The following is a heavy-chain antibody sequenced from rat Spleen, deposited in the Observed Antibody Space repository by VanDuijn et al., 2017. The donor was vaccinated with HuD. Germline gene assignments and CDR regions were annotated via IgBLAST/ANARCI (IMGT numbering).Heavy chain of an antibody. CDR1: GFTFNNYW. V-gene: IGHV5-31*01. D-gene: IGHD1-12*02. CDR3: TRENYYDGTYGHMDA. Sequence: EVQLVESGGGLVQPGRSLKLSCVASGFTFNNYWMTWIRQAPGKGLEWVASITNTGGSTYYPDSVKGRFTISRDNAKSTLYLQMNSLRSEDTATYYCTRENYYDGTYGHMDAWGQGASVTVSS. J-gene: IGHJ4*01. CDR2: ITNTGGST.